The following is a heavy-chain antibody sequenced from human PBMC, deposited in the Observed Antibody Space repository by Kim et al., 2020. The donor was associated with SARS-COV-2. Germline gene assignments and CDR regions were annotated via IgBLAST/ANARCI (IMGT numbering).Heavy chain of an antibody. V-gene: IGHV4-59*13. CDR1: GGSISSYY. D-gene: IGHD4-4*01. Sequence: SETLSLTCTVSGGSISSYYWSWIRQPPGKGLEWIGYIYYSGSTNYNPSLKSRVTISVDTSKNQFSLKLSSVTAADTAVYYCARVQAYTYGMDVWGQGTTVTVSS. CDR3: ARVQAYTYGMDV. J-gene: IGHJ6*02. CDR2: IYYSGST.